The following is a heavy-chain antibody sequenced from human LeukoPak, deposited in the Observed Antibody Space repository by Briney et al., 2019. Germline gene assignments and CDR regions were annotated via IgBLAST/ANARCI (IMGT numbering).Heavy chain of an antibody. Sequence: SQTLSLTCAISGDSVSSNSAAWNWIRQSPSRGLEWLGRTYYRSKWYNDYAVSVKSRITINPDTSKNQFSLQLNSVTPEDTAVYYCARDYYDSSGESYYMDVWGKGTTVTVSS. V-gene: IGHV6-1*01. D-gene: IGHD3-22*01. CDR2: TYYRSKWYN. J-gene: IGHJ6*03. CDR3: ARDYYDSSGESYYMDV. CDR1: GDSVSSNSAA.